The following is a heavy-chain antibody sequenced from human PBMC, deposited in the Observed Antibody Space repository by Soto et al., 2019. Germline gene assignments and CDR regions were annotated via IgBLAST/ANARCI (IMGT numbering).Heavy chain of an antibody. CDR3: ARMLIAAAQKGGIDY. J-gene: IGHJ4*02. D-gene: IGHD6-13*01. CDR1: GVTISSGGYY. CDR2: IYYSGST. V-gene: IGHV4-31*03. Sequence: TLSLTCTVSGVTISSGGYYWSWIRQHPGKGLEWIGYIYYSGSTYYNPSIKRRATISVDTSKNQFTLKLSSVTAADTAVYYCARMLIAAAQKGGIDYWGQGTLVTVSS.